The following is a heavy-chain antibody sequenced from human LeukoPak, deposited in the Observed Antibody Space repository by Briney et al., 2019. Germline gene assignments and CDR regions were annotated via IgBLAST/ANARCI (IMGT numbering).Heavy chain of an antibody. CDR2: VSGSGSST. CDR1: GFTFSRYA. V-gene: IGHV3-23*01. J-gene: IGHJ1*01. CDR3: AKDAPVNIVVLPAANS. Sequence: PGGSLRLSCAASGFTFSRYAMSWVRQAPGKGLEWVAAVSGSGSSTYYADSGKGRLSLYRDNSKNTLYLQMNSLRAEDTAVYYCAKDAPVNIVVLPAANSWGQGTLVTVSS. D-gene: IGHD2-2*01.